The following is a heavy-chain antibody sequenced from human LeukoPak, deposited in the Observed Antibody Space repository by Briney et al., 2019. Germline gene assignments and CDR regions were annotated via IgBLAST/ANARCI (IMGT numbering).Heavy chain of an antibody. CDR2: ISVSGSSV. V-gene: IGHV3-11*01. CDR1: GFTFSDYY. CDR3: VRDRQFRLHDP. D-gene: IGHD3-16*01. J-gene: IGHJ5*02. Sequence: GGSLRLSCTASGFTFSDYYMTWIRQAPGKELEWLSYISVSGSSVSYGDSVKGRFTISRDKAKNSVYLQIDSLRVEDTAMYYCVRDRQFRLHDPWGQGILVTVSS.